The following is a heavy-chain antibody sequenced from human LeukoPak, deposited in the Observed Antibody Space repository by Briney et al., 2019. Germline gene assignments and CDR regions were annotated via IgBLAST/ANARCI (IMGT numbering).Heavy chain of an antibody. D-gene: IGHD2-15*01. J-gene: IGHJ5*02. CDR2: ILYNGSNK. CDR3: AGAGGYCSGGSCYRGYSWFDP. CDR1: GFTFSISG. V-gene: IGHV3-33*01. Sequence: GGSLRLSCAASGFTFSISGMHWVRHAPGKGLEWVAVILYNGSNKYYADSVKGRVTISRDKSKNTLYLQMNSLRVEDTAVYYCAGAGGYCSGGSCYRGYSWFDPWGQGTLVTVSS.